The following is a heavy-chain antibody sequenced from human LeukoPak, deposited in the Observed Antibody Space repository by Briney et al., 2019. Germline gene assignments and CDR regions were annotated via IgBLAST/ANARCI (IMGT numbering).Heavy chain of an antibody. CDR1: GFTFSSYA. CDR2: ISYDGSNK. Sequence: AGGSLRLSCAASGFTFSSYAMHWVRQAPGKGLEWVAVISYDGSNKYYADSVKGRFTISRDNSKNTLYLQMNSLRAEDTAVYYCARSRGGWLQQIDYWGREPWSPSPQ. CDR3: ARSRGGWLQQIDY. D-gene: IGHD5-24*01. J-gene: IGHJ4*02. V-gene: IGHV3-30*04.